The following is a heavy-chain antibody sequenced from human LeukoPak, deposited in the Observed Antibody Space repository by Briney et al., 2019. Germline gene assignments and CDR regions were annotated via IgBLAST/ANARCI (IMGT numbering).Heavy chain of an antibody. CDR1: GYTFTRYG. Sequence: ASVKVSCKASGYTFTRYGISWVRQAPGQGLEWMGRINPNSGGTNYAQKFQGRVTMTRDTSISTAYMELSRLRSDDTAVYYCARGWVYYDSSGLPIMSWGQGTLVTVSS. CDR3: ARGWVYYDSSGLPIMS. CDR2: INPNSGGT. D-gene: IGHD3-22*01. V-gene: IGHV1-2*06. J-gene: IGHJ5*02.